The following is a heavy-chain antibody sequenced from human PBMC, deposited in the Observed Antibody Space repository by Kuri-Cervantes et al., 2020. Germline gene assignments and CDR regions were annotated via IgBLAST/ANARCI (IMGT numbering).Heavy chain of an antibody. J-gene: IGHJ6*02. CDR3: AKDMVLVPAALTYYYYYGMDV. Sequence: GESLKISCAASGFTFSSYAMHWVRQAPGKGLEWVAVMSYDGSNKYYADSVKGRFTISRDNSKNTLYLQMNSLRAEDTAVYYCAKDMVLVPAALTYYYYYGMDVWGQGTTVTVSS. CDR1: GFTFSSYA. V-gene: IGHV3-30-3*01. D-gene: IGHD2-2*01. CDR2: MSYDGSNK.